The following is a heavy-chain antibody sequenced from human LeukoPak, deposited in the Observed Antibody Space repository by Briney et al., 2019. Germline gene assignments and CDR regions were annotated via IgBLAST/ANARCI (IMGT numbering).Heavy chain of an antibody. CDR1: GFTFSSYG. V-gene: IGHV3-30*02. Sequence: GGSLRLSCAASGFTFSSYGMHWVRQAPGKGLEWVAFIRYDESTKFYADSVKGRFTISRDNSKTTLYLQMNSLRAEDTAVYYCAKDLPAAYFDYWGQGTLVTVSS. CDR3: AKDLPAAYFDY. CDR2: IRYDESTK. J-gene: IGHJ4*02. D-gene: IGHD2-2*01.